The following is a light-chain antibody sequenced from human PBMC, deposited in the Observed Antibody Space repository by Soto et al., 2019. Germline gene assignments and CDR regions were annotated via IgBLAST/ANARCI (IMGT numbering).Light chain of an antibody. CDR2: EVS. Sequence: QSALTQPASVSGSPGQSITISCTGTSNDVGGYNYVSWFQQHPGKAPKLLIFEVSNRPSGVSHRFSGSKSGNTASLTISGLQAEDEADYYCSSFTSTSTSVFGTGTKVTV. CDR3: SSFTSTSTSV. J-gene: IGLJ1*01. V-gene: IGLV2-14*01. CDR1: SNDVGGYNY.